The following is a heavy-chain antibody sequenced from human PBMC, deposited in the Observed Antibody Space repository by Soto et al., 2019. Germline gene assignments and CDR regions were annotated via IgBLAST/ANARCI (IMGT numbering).Heavy chain of an antibody. CDR2: IYYSGST. D-gene: IGHD6-13*01. Sequence: PSETLSLTCTVSGASTSSANYYWSWIRQPPGKGLEWIGYIYYSGSTYYNPSLKSRVTISVDTSKNQFSLKLSSVTAADTAVYYCARGGGSSWYGRGLYYYYGMDVWGQGTTVTVSS. J-gene: IGHJ6*02. V-gene: IGHV4-30-4*01. CDR3: ARGGGSSWYGRGLYYYYGMDV. CDR1: GASTSSANYY.